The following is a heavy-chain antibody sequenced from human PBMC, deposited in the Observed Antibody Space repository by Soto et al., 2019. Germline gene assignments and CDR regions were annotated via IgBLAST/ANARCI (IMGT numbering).Heavy chain of an antibody. CDR1: GYTFNSYG. CDR2: INTYNGNT. V-gene: IGHV1-18*01. CDR3: ARLTLSGVVTHPQRYYFYMDV. Sequence: QLMQSGAEVKKPGASVKVSCKPSGYTFNSYGITWVRQAPGQGLEWMGWINTYNGNTNFALKFQGRVTMNTDTSTSTAYMVSRRLTSVDTAVYYCARLTLSGVVTHPQRYYFYMDVWGKGTTVSVSS. D-gene: IGHD2-15*01. J-gene: IGHJ6*03.